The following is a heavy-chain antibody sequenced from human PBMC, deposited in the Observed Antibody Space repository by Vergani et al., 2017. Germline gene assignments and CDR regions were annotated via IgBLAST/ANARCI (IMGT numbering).Heavy chain of an antibody. CDR3: VKDAGSGWYYFDY. CDR2: ISGSGGNT. D-gene: IGHD6-19*01. CDR1: GFTFNSYA. J-gene: IGHJ4*02. Sequence: EVQLVESGGGLVQPGRSLRLSCAASGFTFNSYAMSWVRQAPGKGLEWVSAISGSGGNTYYADSVKGRFTISRDKSKNTLYLQMNSLRAEDTAVYYCVKDAGSGWYYFDYWGQGTLVTVSS. V-gene: IGHV3-23*04.